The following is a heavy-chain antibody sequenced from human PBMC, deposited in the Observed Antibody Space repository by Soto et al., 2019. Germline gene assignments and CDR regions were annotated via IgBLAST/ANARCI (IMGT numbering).Heavy chain of an antibody. V-gene: IGHV4-39*01. D-gene: IGHD6-6*01. CDR1: GGSISSSSYY. J-gene: IGHJ6*02. CDR2: IYYSGST. Sequence: KPSETLSLTCTVSGGSISSSSYYWGWIRQPPGKGLEWIGSIYYSGSTYYNPSLKSRVTISVDTSKNQFSLKLSSVTAADTAVYYCARLRQLVTPSAYYYYYGMDVWGQGTTVTVSS. CDR3: ARLRQLVTPSAYYYYYGMDV.